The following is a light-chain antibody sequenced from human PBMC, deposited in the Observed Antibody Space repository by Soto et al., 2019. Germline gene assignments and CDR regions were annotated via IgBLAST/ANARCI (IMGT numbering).Light chain of an antibody. V-gene: IGKV1-5*01. CDR2: DVS. J-gene: IGKJ1*01. CDR1: QSVDGF. Sequence: DIPMTQSPSTLSASVGDRVSITCRTSQSVDGFLAGYQHRPGRAPKLLIYDVSSLQTGVPSRFGGHGSGTEFTLTVSSLQADDFATYYCQQDLKYPTFGQGTKVEMK. CDR3: QQDLKYPT.